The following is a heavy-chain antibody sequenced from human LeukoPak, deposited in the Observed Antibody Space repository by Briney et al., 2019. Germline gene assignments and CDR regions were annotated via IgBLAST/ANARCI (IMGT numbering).Heavy chain of an antibody. V-gene: IGHV5-51*01. CDR2: IYPGDYDT. CDR3: ASPYYRNGAWSFYFDY. D-gene: IGHD1-20*01. J-gene: IGHJ4*02. Sequence: GESLKISCKGSGYSFTSYWIGWVRQMPGKGLEWMGIIYPGDYDTRYSPSFQGQVTISADKSISTAYLQWSSLKASDTAMYYCASPYYRNGAWSFYFDYWGQGTLVTVSS. CDR1: GYSFTSYW.